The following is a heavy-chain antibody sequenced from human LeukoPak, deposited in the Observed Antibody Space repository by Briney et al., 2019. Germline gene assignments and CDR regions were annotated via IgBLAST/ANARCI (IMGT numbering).Heavy chain of an antibody. Sequence: PGGSLRLSCAASGFTFSSYWMSWVRQAPGKRLEWVANINQDGSGEYYVDSVKGRFTISRDNAKNSLYLHMNSLRAEDTAVYYCARAGPYPLPPRPVDYWGQGTLVTVSS. CDR3: ARAGPYPLPPRPVDY. D-gene: IGHD2-2*01. J-gene: IGHJ4*02. CDR2: INQDGSGE. V-gene: IGHV3-7*01. CDR1: GFTFSSYW.